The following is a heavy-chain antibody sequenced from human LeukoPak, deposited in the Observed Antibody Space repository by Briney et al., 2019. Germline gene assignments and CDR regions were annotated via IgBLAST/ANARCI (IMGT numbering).Heavy chain of an antibody. Sequence: QSGGSLRLSCAASGFTFSNYAMHWVRQAPGKGLEWVAVISFDGNTKHSADSVKGRFTISRDSSKNTLYLQMNSLKAEDTAVYYCAKDLCSTTCYTAYWGQGTLVTVSS. CDR3: AKDLCSTTCYTAY. J-gene: IGHJ4*02. D-gene: IGHD2-2*02. CDR2: ISFDGNTK. V-gene: IGHV3-33*06. CDR1: GFTFSNYA.